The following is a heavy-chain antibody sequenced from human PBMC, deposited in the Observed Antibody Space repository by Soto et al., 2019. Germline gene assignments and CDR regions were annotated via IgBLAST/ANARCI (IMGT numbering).Heavy chain of an antibody. CDR1: GFTFSSYW. V-gene: IGHV3-74*01. CDR3: ARSSNSYLAY. Sequence: GGSLRLSCAASGFTFSSYWMHWVRQAPGKGLVWVSRVNTNGNYTTYADSVKGRFTISRDNAKNTLYLQMNSLRVEDTALYYCARSSNSYLAYWGQGTLVTVSS. D-gene: IGHD3-22*01. CDR2: VNTNGNYT. J-gene: IGHJ4*02.